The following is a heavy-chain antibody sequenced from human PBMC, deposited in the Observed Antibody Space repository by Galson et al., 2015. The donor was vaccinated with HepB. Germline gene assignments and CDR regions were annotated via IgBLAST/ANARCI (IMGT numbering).Heavy chain of an antibody. J-gene: IGHJ2*01. CDR2: INPNSGDT. D-gene: IGHD1-26*01. Sequence: SVKVSCKASGYTCNDFYFHWVRQAPGQRLEWMGRINPNSGDTNYTQKFQGRVTMTRATSLSTFYMELSRLRSDDTAVYYCASGTTTYWHFDLWGRGTLVTVSS. CDR1: GYTCNDFY. V-gene: IGHV1-2*06. CDR3: ASGTTTYWHFDL.